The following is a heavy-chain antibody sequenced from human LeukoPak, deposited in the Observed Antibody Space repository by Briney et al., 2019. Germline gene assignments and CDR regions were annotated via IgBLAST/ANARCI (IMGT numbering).Heavy chain of an antibody. V-gene: IGHV3-48*01. CDR1: GFTFSSYW. Sequence: GGSLRLSCAASGFTFSSYWMSWVRQAPGKGLEWVSYISSGRSTIYYADSVKGRFTISRDNAKNSLYLQMNSLRAEDTAVYYCASTCSSTSCYFGVGWFDPWGQGTLVTVSS. CDR3: ASTCSSTSCYFGVGWFDP. J-gene: IGHJ5*02. CDR2: ISSGRSTI. D-gene: IGHD2-2*01.